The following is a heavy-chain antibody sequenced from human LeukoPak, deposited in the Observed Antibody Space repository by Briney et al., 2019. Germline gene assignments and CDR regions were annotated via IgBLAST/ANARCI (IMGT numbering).Heavy chain of an antibody. D-gene: IGHD1-26*01. Sequence: GGSLRLSCAASGFTSSTYAMTWVRQAPGKGLEWVSGISTSGDRTYYADSVKGRFTTSRDNSKNTLYLRMNSLRAEDTAEYYCARSAVGTSCCTAVDYWGQGTLVTVSS. J-gene: IGHJ4*02. V-gene: IGHV3-23*01. CDR3: ARSAVGTSCCTAVDY. CDR1: GFTSSTYA. CDR2: ISTSGDRT.